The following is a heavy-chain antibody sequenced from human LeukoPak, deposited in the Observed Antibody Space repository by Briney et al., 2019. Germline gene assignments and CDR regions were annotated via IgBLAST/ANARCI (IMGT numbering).Heavy chain of an antibody. CDR2: ISSSSSII. CDR3: VKDMNPGGADA. D-gene: IGHD3-10*01. V-gene: IGHV3-48*01. J-gene: IGHJ6*02. CDR1: GFTFSSHN. Sequence: GGSLRLSCAVSGFTFSSHNMNWVRQPPGKGLEWISYISSSSSIIHYADSVKGRFTISRDDAKNSLYLQINRLRPEDRAVYYCVKDMNPGGADAWGQGTTVTVPS.